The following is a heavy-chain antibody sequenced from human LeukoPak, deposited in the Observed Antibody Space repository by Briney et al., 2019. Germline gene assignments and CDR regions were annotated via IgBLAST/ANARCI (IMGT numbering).Heavy chain of an antibody. Sequence: SETLSLTCAVSGGSISSGGYSWSWIRQPPGKGLECIGYIYQIGTTYYNPSLKSRVTISVDRSKNQFSLKLSSVTAADTAVYYCARGTYSDYRNFDYWGQGTLVTVSS. D-gene: IGHD4-11*01. CDR1: GGSISSGGYS. CDR2: IYQIGTT. J-gene: IGHJ4*02. CDR3: ARGTYSDYRNFDY. V-gene: IGHV4-30-2*01.